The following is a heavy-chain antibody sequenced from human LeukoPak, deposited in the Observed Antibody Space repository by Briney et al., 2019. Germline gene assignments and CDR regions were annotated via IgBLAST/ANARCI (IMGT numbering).Heavy chain of an antibody. D-gene: IGHD2-15*01. CDR1: GFTFSSYA. CDR3: ARVDCSGGSCYYGDY. J-gene: IGHJ4*02. V-gene: IGHV3-21*01. Sequence: GGSLRLSCAASGFTFSSYAMNWVRQAPGKGLEWVSSISSSSSYIYYADSVKGRFTISRDNSKNTLYLQMNSLRAEDTAVYYCARVDCSGGSCYYGDYWGQGTLVTVSS. CDR2: ISSSSSYI.